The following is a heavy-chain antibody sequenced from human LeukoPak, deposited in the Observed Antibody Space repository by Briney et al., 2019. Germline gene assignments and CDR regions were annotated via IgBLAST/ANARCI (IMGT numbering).Heavy chain of an antibody. Sequence: KPSETLSLTCTVSGGSIRSSSYYWGWIRQPPGKGLEWIGSIYFTGNTYYNPSLKTRVTISIDTSKNQFSLNLSSVTATDTAMYYCPSGYFVHTFDFWGQGPLVTVSS. CDR1: GGSIRSSSYY. D-gene: IGHD2-2*03. CDR2: IYFTGNT. V-gene: IGHV4-39*01. CDR3: PSGYFVHTFDF. J-gene: IGHJ4*02.